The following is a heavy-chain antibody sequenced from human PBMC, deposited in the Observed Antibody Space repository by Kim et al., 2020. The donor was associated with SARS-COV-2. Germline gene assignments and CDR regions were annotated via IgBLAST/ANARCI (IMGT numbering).Heavy chain of an antibody. CDR1: GFTFSSYA. D-gene: IGHD1-26*01. J-gene: IGHJ4*02. Sequence: GGSLRLSCAASGFTFSSYAMHWVRQAPGKGLEWVAVISYDGSNKYYADSVKGRFTISRDNYKNTLYLQMNSLRAEDTAVYYCARSLSGRYYPPFDYWGQG. CDR3: ARSLSGRYYPPFDY. CDR2: ISYDGSNK. V-gene: IGHV3-30-3*01.